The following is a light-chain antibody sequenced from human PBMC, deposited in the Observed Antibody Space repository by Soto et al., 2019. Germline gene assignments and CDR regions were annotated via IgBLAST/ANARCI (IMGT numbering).Light chain of an antibody. J-gene: IGKJ5*01. V-gene: IGKV3-11*01. Sequence: SPATLSLSPGERSTLSCRAIQTFSSFLAWYQQKPGQAPRLLIYRASNRATGIPARFSGSGSGTDFALTISSLESEDFAFYYCHQSSDWPITFGQGTRLEIK. CDR2: RAS. CDR1: QTFSSF. CDR3: HQSSDWPIT.